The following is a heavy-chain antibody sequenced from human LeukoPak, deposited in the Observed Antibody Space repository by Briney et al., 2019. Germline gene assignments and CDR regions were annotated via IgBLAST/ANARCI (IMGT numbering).Heavy chain of an antibody. D-gene: IGHD6-19*01. Sequence: SETLDLTCSVSGGSLRTYYWSWIRQPAGKGLEWIGRVYTSGGTDYNPSLKSRVTMSVDTSRNQFSLKLSSVTAADTAVYYCARGGSGWPNYFGYWGQGALVTVSS. V-gene: IGHV4-4*07. CDR1: GGSLRTYY. CDR2: VYTSGGT. CDR3: ARGGSGWPNYFGY. J-gene: IGHJ4*02.